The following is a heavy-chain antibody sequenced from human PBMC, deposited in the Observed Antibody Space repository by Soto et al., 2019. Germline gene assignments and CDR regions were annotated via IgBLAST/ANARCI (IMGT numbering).Heavy chain of an antibody. CDR2: ISYSGST. J-gene: IGHJ4*02. Sequence: LSLTCTVSDGSISSYYWSWIRQPPGKGLECIGYISYSGSTKYNPSLKNRVTMTRDTSTSTVYMELSSLRSEDTAVYYCARAGIAAAGKQTLFDYWGQGTLVTVSS. D-gene: IGHD6-13*01. V-gene: IGHV4-59*01. CDR3: ARAGIAAAGKQTLFDY. CDR1: DGSISSYY.